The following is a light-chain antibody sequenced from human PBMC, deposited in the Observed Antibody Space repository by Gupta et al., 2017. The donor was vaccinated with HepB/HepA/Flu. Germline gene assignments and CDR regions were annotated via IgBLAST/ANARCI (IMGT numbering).Light chain of an antibody. Sequence: QSALTQPASVSGSPGQSITISCTGTSSDVGGSNYVSWYQQHPGKAPRLMIYDVYYRPSGVSNRFSGSKSGNTASLTVSGLQAEDEADYYCTSYRSRSTLVVVGTGTKVTVL. CDR2: DVY. CDR1: SSDVGGSNY. J-gene: IGLJ1*01. CDR3: TSYRSRSTLVV. V-gene: IGLV2-14*01.